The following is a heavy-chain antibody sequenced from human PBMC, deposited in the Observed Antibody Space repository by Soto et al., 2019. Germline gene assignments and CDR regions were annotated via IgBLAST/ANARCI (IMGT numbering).Heavy chain of an antibody. D-gene: IGHD3-10*01. CDR3: ARVRYYGSAFDP. CDR1: GGSFSGYY. Sequence: PSETLSLTCAVYGGSFSGYYWSWIRQPPGKGLEWIGEINHSGSTNYNPSLKSRVTISVDTSKNQFSLKLSSVTAADTAVYYCARVRYYGSAFDPWGQGTLVTVSS. V-gene: IGHV4-34*01. J-gene: IGHJ5*02. CDR2: INHSGST.